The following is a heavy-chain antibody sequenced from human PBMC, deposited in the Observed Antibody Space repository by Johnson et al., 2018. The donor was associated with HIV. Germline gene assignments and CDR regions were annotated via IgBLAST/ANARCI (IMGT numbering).Heavy chain of an antibody. CDR3: ARVREWEGGEVGDAFDI. V-gene: IGHV3-20*04. J-gene: IGHJ3*02. CDR2: INWNGGST. D-gene: IGHD1-26*01. Sequence: MLLVESGGGLVQPGGSLRLSCAASGFIVRSNYMNWVRQAPGKGLEWVSGINWNGGSTGYADSVKGRFTISRDNAKNSLYLQMNSLRAEDTAVYYCARVREWEGGEVGDAFDIWGQGTMVTVSS. CDR1: GFIVRSNY.